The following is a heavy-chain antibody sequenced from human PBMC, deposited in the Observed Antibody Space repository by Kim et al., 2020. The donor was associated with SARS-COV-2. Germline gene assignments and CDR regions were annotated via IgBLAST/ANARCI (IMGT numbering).Heavy chain of an antibody. CDR1: GGSFSGYY. CDR3: ARGVVVPAAIDAPQGFDYYYGMDV. V-gene: IGHV4-34*01. J-gene: IGHJ6*02. CDR2: INHSGST. Sequence: SETLSLTCAVYGGSFSGYYWSWIRQPPGKGLEWIGEINHSGSTNYNPSLKSRVTISVDTSKNQFSLKLSSVTAADTAVYYCARGVVVPAAIDAPQGFDYYYGMDVWGQGTTVTVSS. D-gene: IGHD2-2*01.